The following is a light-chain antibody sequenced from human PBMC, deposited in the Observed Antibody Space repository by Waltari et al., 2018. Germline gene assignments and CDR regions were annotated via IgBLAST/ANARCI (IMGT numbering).Light chain of an antibody. J-gene: IGKJ4*01. CDR1: RPVNSN. Sequence: EIVMTQSPATLSVSPGESVTLSCRAGRPVNSNLAWYQQKPGQAPRLLIYGPSTRATGIPARFSGTGSGTEFTLTISSVQSADFAVYYCQQFYDWPLTFGGGTKVELK. V-gene: IGKV3-15*01. CDR3: QQFYDWPLT. CDR2: GPS.